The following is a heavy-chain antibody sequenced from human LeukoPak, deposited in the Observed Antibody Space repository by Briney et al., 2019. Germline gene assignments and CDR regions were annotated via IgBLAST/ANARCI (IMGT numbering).Heavy chain of an antibody. CDR1: GHTFNNHF. Sequence: ASVKVSCKSSGHTFNNHFIHWVRQATGQGVGGMGMINARDGTTRSLQKFQGRVTMTRDTSTSTLYMGLSSLRSEDTATYFCARGADQEFDFWGQGTLVTVSS. CDR3: ARGADQEFDF. J-gene: IGHJ4*02. V-gene: IGHV1-46*02. CDR2: INARDGTT.